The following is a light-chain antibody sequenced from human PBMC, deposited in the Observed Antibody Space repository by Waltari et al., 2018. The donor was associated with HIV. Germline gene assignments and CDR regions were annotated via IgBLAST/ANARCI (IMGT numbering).Light chain of an antibody. Sequence: EIVMTQSPATLSLSPGETATLSRRASQGVSSNLAWYQQKPGQAPRLLVFGASTRATGIPARFSGSGSGTEFTLTISSLQSEDFAVYYCQQYNNWPPEITFGPGTKVDIK. V-gene: IGKV3-15*01. J-gene: IGKJ3*01. CDR3: QQYNNWPPEIT. CDR1: QGVSSN. CDR2: GAS.